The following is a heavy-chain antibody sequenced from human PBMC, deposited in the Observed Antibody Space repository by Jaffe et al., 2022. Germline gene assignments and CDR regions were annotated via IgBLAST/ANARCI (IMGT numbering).Heavy chain of an antibody. Sequence: QVQLQESGPGLVKPSETLSLTCAVSGYSISSGYYWGWIRQPPGKGLEWIGSIYHSGSTYYNPSLKSRVTISVDTSKNQFSLKLSSVTAADTAVYYCARVVGGLLWFGELSPYFDYWGQGTLVTVSS. CDR3: ARVVGGLLWFGELSPYFDY. V-gene: IGHV4-38-2*01. CDR2: IYHSGST. D-gene: IGHD3-10*01. J-gene: IGHJ4*02. CDR1: GYSISSGYY.